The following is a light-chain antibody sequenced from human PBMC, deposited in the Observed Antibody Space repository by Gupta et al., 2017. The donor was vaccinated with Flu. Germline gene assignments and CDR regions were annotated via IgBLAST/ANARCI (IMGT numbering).Light chain of an antibody. V-gene: IGKV3-20*01. CDR2: GAS. CDR3: LQYGSSPT. CDR1: QRISSGF. J-gene: IGKJ2*01. Sequence: EIVLTQSPGTLSLSPGERATLSCRASQRISSGFLAWYQQKPGQTPRLLIYGASSRATGIPDRFSGSGSGTDFILTISRLEPEDFAVYYCLQYGSSPTFGQGTKLEI.